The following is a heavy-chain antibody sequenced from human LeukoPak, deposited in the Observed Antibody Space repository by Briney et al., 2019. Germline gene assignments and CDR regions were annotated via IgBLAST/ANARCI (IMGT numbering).Heavy chain of an antibody. CDR1: GGTFSSYA. CDR3: ARAGQRTDAFDI. D-gene: IGHD1-1*01. J-gene: IGHJ3*02. Sequence: SVKVSCKASGGTFSSYAISWVRQAPGQGLEWMGGIIPIFGTANYAQKFQGRVTITADESTSTAYMELSSLRSEDTAVYYCARAGQRTDAFDIWGQGTMVTVSS. CDR2: IIPIFGTA. V-gene: IGHV1-69*13.